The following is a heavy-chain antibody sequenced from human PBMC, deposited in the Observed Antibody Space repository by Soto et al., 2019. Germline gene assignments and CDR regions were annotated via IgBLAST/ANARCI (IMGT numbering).Heavy chain of an antibody. J-gene: IGHJ4*02. CDR2: ISSSSSYI. Sequence: VGSLRLSCAASGFTFSSYSMNWVRQAPGKGLEWVSSISSSSSYIYYADSVKGRFTISRDNAKNSLYLQMNSLRAEDTAVYYCALLYGSGSYYNGFDYWGQGTLVTVSS. V-gene: IGHV3-21*01. D-gene: IGHD3-10*01. CDR3: ALLYGSGSYYNGFDY. CDR1: GFTFSSYS.